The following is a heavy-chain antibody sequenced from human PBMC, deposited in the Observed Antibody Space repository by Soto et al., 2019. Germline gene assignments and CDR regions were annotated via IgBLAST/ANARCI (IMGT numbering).Heavy chain of an antibody. D-gene: IGHD3-22*01. J-gene: IGHJ3*02. CDR1: GFTFSSYA. Sequence: GGSLRLSCAASGFTFSSYAMSWVRQAPGKGLEWVSAISGSGGSTYYADSVKGRFTISRDNSKNTLYLQMNSLRAEDTAVYYCAKDHDSSGYYYGGNAFDIWGQGTMVTVSS. V-gene: IGHV3-23*01. CDR2: ISGSGGST. CDR3: AKDHDSSGYYYGGNAFDI.